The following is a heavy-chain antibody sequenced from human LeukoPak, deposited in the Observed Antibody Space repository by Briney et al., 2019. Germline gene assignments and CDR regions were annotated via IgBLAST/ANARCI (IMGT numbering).Heavy chain of an antibody. CDR3: ARIRFGESYAPKSYYYYYMDV. J-gene: IGHJ6*03. CDR2: ISYDGSNK. V-gene: IGHV3-30*04. Sequence: PGGSLRLSCAASGFTFSSYAMHWARQAPGKGLEWVAVISYDGSNKYYADSVKGRFTISRDNSKNTLYLQMNSLRAEDTAVYYCARIRFGESYAPKSYYYYYMDVWGIGTTVTISS. CDR1: GFTFSSYA. D-gene: IGHD3-10*01.